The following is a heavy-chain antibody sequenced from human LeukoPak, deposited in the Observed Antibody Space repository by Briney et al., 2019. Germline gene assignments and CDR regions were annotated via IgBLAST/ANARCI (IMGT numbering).Heavy chain of an antibody. D-gene: IGHD1-26*01. CDR3: ARDNLVGAPLDS. CDR2: MYISGST. Sequence: PSETLSLTCTVSGVSITNYYWAWIRQPAGKGLEWIGRMYISGSTNYNPALKSRVTISIDKTKNQFSLRLRSVTAADTAVYYCARDNLVGAPLDSWGLGILVTVSS. CDR1: GVSITNYY. J-gene: IGHJ4*02. V-gene: IGHV4-4*07.